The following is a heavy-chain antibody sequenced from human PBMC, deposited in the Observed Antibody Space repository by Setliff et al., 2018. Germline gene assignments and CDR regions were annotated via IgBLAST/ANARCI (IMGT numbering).Heavy chain of an antibody. J-gene: IGHJ4*02. V-gene: IGHV3-48*01. D-gene: IGHD3-10*01. CDR1: EFTFSSYA. CDR2: ITSSSSTI. Sequence: PGGSLRLSCAASEFTFSSYAMHWVRQAPGKGLEWVSYITSSSSTIYYADSVKGRFTISRDNAKNSLYLQMNSLRAEDTAVYYCAIYGSGSSVHYWGQGTLVTVSS. CDR3: AIYGSGSSVHY.